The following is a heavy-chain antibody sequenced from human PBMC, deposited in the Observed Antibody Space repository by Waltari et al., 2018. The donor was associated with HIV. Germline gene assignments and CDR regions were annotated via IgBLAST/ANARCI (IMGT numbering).Heavy chain of an antibody. CDR2: RKTKGEGGAT. CDR3: TSEEDYGSGSHFDY. CDR1: GFTLNSVW. D-gene: IGHD3-10*01. Sequence: EVQLVESGGDLLKPGGCLRLSCAASGFTLNSVWMSWVRQAPGKGLGWVGRRKTKGEGGATDYAAAVKGRFTISRDESKNTVYLQMNSLKIEDTAVYYCTSEEDYGSGSHFDYWGQGTLVTVSS. J-gene: IGHJ4*02. V-gene: IGHV3-15*01.